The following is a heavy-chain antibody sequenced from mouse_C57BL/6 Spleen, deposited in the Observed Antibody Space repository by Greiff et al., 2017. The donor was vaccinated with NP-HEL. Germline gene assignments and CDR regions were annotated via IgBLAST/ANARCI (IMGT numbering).Heavy chain of an antibody. J-gene: IGHJ1*03. V-gene: IGHV2-2*01. Sequence: VQLVESGPGLVQPSQSLSITCTVSGFSLTSYGVHWVRQSPGKGLEWLGVIWSGGSTDYNAAFISRLSISKDNSKSQVFFKMNSLQADDTAIYYCATNYYGSSYVGYFDVWGTGTTVTVSS. CDR1: GFSLTSYG. CDR2: IWSGGST. D-gene: IGHD1-1*01. CDR3: ATNYYGSSYVGYFDV.